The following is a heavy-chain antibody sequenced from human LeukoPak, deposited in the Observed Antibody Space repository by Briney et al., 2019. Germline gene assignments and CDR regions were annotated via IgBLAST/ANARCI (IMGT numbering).Heavy chain of an antibody. Sequence: QAGGSLRLSCAASGFTFSTYAMSWVRQAPGKGLEWVSAISGSGGYTNYADSVKGRFTISRDNAKNTLYLQMNSLRAEDTAIYYCARDVGEYQILGFDYWGQGTLVTVSS. J-gene: IGHJ4*02. D-gene: IGHD3-10*01. CDR1: GFTFSTYA. CDR3: ARDVGEYQILGFDY. V-gene: IGHV3-23*01. CDR2: ISGSGGYT.